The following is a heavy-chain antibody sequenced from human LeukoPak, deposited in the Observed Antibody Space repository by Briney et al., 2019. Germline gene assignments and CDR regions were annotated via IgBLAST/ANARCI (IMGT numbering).Heavy chain of an antibody. CDR2: IIPIFGTA. Sequence: SVEVSCKASGGTFSSYAISWVRQAPGQGLEWMGGIIPIFGTANYAQKFQGRVTITTDESTSTAYMELSSLRSEDTAVYYCARVFAPYYYDSSGYSHFDYWGQGTLVSVSS. CDR1: GGTFSSYA. CDR3: ARVFAPYYYDSSGYSHFDY. J-gene: IGHJ4*02. V-gene: IGHV1-69*05. D-gene: IGHD3-22*01.